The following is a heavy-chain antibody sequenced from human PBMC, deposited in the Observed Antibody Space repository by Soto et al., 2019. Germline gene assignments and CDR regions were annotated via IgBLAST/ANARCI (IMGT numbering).Heavy chain of an antibody. D-gene: IGHD2-15*01. CDR2: IYWDDDK. CDR3: AHRRNVELGPLRLFDY. Sequence: QITLKESGPTLVKPTQTLTLTCTFSGFSLSTSGVGVGWIRQPPGEALEWLALIYWDDDKRYSPSLKSRLTLTTDTSKNQVVLTMTDMDPVDTATYFCAHRRNVELGPLRLFDYWGQGTQVTVSS. CDR1: GFSLSTSGVG. V-gene: IGHV2-5*02. J-gene: IGHJ4*02.